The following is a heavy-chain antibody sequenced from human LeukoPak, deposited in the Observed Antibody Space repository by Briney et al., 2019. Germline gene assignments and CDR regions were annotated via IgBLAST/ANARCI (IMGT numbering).Heavy chain of an antibody. CDR1: GYTFTSYG. CDR3: ARGLENRIAAAGVVLFDP. CDR2: ISAYNGNT. Sequence: ASVKVSCKASGYTFTSYGISWVRQARGQGLEWMGWISAYNGNTNYAQKLQGRATMTTDTSTSTAYMELRSLRSDDTAVYYCARGLENRIAAAGVVLFDPWGQGTLVTVSS. J-gene: IGHJ5*02. V-gene: IGHV1-18*01. D-gene: IGHD6-13*01.